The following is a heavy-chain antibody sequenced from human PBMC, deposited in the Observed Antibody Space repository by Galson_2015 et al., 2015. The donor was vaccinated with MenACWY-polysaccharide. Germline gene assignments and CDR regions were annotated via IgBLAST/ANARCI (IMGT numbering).Heavy chain of an antibody. CDR3: ATGSDYSNYDLFGY. Sequence: SVKASCKVSGYTLTELSMHWVRQAPGKGLEWMGGFDPEDGETIYAQKFQGRVTMTEDTSTDTAYMELSSLRSEDTAVYYCATGSDYSNYDLFGYWGQGTLVTVSS. V-gene: IGHV1-24*01. D-gene: IGHD4-11*01. CDR1: GYTLTELS. J-gene: IGHJ4*02. CDR2: FDPEDGET.